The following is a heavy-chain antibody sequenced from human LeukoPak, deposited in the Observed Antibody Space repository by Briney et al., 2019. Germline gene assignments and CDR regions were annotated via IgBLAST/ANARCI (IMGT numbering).Heavy chain of an antibody. D-gene: IGHD2-15*01. CDR3: ARGRYCSADICSGGDAFDI. V-gene: IGHV4-4*07. J-gene: IGHJ3*02. CDR2: IYTRGST. Sequence: PSETLSLTCTVSGGSINNYYWSWIRQPAGKGLEWIGRIYTRGSTNYNPSLKSRVTMSVDTSKNQFSLKLSSVTAADAAVYYCARGRYCSADICSGGDAFDIWGQGTMVSVSS. CDR1: GGSINNYY.